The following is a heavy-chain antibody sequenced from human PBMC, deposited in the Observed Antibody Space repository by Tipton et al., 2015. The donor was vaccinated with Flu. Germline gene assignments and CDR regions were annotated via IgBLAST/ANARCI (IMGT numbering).Heavy chain of an antibody. CDR3: ARHGGVNWNYGFGLWGNCDY. CDR1: GGSISSYY. Sequence: TLSLTCTVSGGSISSYYWSWIRQPPGKGLEWIGYIYYSGSTNYNPSLKSRVTISVDTTKNQFSLKLSSVTAADTAVYYCARHGGVNWNYGFGLWGNCDYWGQGTLVAVSS. V-gene: IGHV4-59*08. CDR2: IYYSGST. D-gene: IGHD1-7*01. J-gene: IGHJ4*01.